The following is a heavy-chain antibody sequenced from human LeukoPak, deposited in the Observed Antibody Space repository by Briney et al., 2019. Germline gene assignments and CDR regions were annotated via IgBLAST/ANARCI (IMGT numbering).Heavy chain of an antibody. J-gene: IGHJ4*02. Sequence: GGSLRLSCAASGFTFSSYSMNWVRQAPGKGLEWVSSISSSSSYIYYADSVKGRFTISRDNAKNSLYLQMNSLRAEDTAVYYCAMEGIAAAGKGDFDYWGQGTLVTVSS. CDR2: ISSSSSYI. CDR3: AMEGIAAAGKGDFDY. CDR1: GFTFSSYS. V-gene: IGHV3-21*01. D-gene: IGHD6-13*01.